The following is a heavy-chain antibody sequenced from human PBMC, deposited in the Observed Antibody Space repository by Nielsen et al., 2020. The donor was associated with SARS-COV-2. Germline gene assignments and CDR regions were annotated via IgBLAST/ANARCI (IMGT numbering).Heavy chain of an antibody. Sequence: GSLRLSCAVYGGSFSGYYWSWIRQPPGKGLEWIGEINHSGSTNYNPSLKSRVTISVDTSKNQFSLKLSSVTAADTAVYYCANQRTTLNYYGMDVWGQGTTVTVSS. V-gene: IGHV4-34*01. CDR1: GGSFSGYY. CDR2: INHSGST. D-gene: IGHD1-26*01. CDR3: ANQRTTLNYYGMDV. J-gene: IGHJ6*02.